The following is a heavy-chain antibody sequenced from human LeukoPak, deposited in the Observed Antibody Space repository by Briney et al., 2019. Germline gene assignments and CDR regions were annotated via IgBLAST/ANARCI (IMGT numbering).Heavy chain of an antibody. Sequence: PGGSLRLSCAASGFTVSGTYMNWVRQGPGKGLEWVSVIYAGGATFYADSVKGRFTIPRDYSKNTLSLQLNSLRAEDTAVYYCATLGFSSGYYYYFDHWGQGTLVTVSS. V-gene: IGHV3-66*01. CDR3: ATLGFSSGYYYYFDH. CDR2: IYAGGAT. J-gene: IGHJ4*02. CDR1: GFTVSGTY. D-gene: IGHD3-22*01.